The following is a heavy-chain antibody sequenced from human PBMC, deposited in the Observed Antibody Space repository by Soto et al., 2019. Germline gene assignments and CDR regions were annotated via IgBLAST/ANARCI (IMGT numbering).Heavy chain of an antibody. J-gene: IGHJ5*02. CDR1: GGSISSYY. D-gene: IGHD2-21*01. V-gene: IGHV4-59*08. CDR2: IHYRGST. Sequence: SETLSLTCTVSGGSISSYYWSWIRQPPGKGLEWIWFIHYRGSTNYNPSLKSRVTMLIDTSKNQFSLKLSSVTAADTAVYYCARHEFRGKGVFDPWGQGTLVTVSS. CDR3: ARHEFRGKGVFDP.